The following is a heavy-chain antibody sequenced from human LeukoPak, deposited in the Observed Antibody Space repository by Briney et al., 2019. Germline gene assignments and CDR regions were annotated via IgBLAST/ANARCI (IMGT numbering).Heavy chain of an antibody. J-gene: IGHJ4*02. CDR1: GGTFSSYA. CDR3: ARKYYYGSGSLDY. CDR2: IIPIFGTA. D-gene: IGHD3-10*01. Sequence: SVKVSCKASGGTFSSYAISWVRQAPGQGLEWMGGIIPIFGTANYAQKFQGRVTITADKSTSTAYMELSGLRSEDTAVYYCARKYYYGSGSLDYWGQGTLVTVSS. V-gene: IGHV1-69*06.